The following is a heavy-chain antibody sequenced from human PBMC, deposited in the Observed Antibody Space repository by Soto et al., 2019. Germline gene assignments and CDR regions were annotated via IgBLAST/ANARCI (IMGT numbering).Heavy chain of an antibody. CDR1: GGAFSSYA. J-gene: IGHJ3*02. Sequence: SVKVSCKASGGAFSSYAISWVRQAPGQGLEWMGGIIPIFGTANYAQKFQGRVTITADESTSTAYMELSSLRSEDTAVYYCAREAGPITMIVVAYDAFDIWGQGTMVTVSS. CDR3: AREAGPITMIVVAYDAFDI. CDR2: IIPIFGTA. V-gene: IGHV1-69*13. D-gene: IGHD3-22*01.